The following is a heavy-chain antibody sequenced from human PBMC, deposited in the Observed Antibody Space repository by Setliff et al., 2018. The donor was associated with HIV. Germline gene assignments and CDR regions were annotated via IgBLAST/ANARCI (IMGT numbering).Heavy chain of an antibody. CDR3: ARPVSKNFYGMDV. Sequence: SETLSLTCSVSGDSINTHYWSWIRQSPGKGLEWIGTLYHSGSPTYNPSLKSRVTISGDTSKNQISLKLTSVTAADTAVFYCARPVSKNFYGMDVWGPGTTVTVSS. J-gene: IGHJ6*02. CDR1: GDSINTHY. CDR2: LYHSGSP. V-gene: IGHV4-59*11.